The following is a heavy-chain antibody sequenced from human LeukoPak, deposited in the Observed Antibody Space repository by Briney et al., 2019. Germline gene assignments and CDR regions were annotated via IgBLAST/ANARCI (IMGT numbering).Heavy chain of an antibody. CDR3: ASLGDSSGFYYVAS. J-gene: IGHJ4*02. D-gene: IGHD3-22*01. V-gene: IGHV1-2*02. CDR2: INPNSGVT. CDR1: GYTFTAYY. Sequence: ASVKVSCKASGYTFTAYYMHWVRQAPGQGLEWMGWINPNSGVTNYAQQFQGGVTMTRDTSISTAYMELSRLRSHDTAVYYCASLGDSSGFYYVASWGEGTAVSVSS.